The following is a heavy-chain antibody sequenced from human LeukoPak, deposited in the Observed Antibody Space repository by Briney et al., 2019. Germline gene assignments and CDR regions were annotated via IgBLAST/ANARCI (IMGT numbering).Heavy chain of an antibody. CDR1: GFTFSSYA. J-gene: IGHJ6*03. V-gene: IGHV3-23*01. D-gene: IGHD6-13*01. CDR2: ISGSGGST. Sequence: PGGSLRLSCAASGFTFSSYAMSWVRQAPGKGLEWVSAISGSGGSTYYADPVKGRFTISRDNSKNTLYLQMNSLRAEDTAVYYCAKAWYSSGYMDDWGKGTTVTVSS. CDR3: AKAWYSSGYMDD.